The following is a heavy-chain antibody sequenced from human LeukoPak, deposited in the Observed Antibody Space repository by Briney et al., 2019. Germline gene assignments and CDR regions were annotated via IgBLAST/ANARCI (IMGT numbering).Heavy chain of an antibody. V-gene: IGHV4-34*01. CDR3: ASIPIVVVTATPLID. CDR2: INHSGST. Sequence: SETLSLTCAVYGGSFSGYYWSWIRQPPGKGLEWIGEINHSGSTNYNPSLKSRVTISVDTSKNQFSLKLSSVTAADTAVYYCASIPIVVVTATPLIDWGQGTLVTVSS. D-gene: IGHD2-21*02. CDR1: GGSFSGYY. J-gene: IGHJ4*02.